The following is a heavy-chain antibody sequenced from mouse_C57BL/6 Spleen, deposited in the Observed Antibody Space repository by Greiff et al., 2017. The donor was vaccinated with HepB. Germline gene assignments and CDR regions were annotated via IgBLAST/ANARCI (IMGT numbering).Heavy chain of an antibody. Sequence: QVQLQQPGAELVKPGASVKLSCKASGYTFTSYWMHWVKQRPGQGLEWIGMIHPNSGSTNYNEKFKSKATLTVDKASITAYMQLSSLTSEDSAVYYCARSGGYDDYWGQGTTLTVSS. CDR1: GYTFTSYW. CDR2: IHPNSGST. V-gene: IGHV1-64*01. D-gene: IGHD2-2*01. J-gene: IGHJ2*01. CDR3: ARSGGYDDY.